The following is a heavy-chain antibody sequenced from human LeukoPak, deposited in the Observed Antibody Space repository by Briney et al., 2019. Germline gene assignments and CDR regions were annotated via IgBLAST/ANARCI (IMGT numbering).Heavy chain of an antibody. CDR3: ARGPVLDF. CDR2: IYHSGST. CDR1: GGSISSGNW. D-gene: IGHD3-3*01. V-gene: IGHV4-4*02. J-gene: IGHJ4*02. Sequence: TSGTLSLTCAVSGGSISSGNWWNWVRQSPGKGLEWIGDIYHSGSTNYNPSLKSRVTISVDKSKNQFSLRLSSLTAADTAVYYRARGPVLDFWGQGTLVTVSS.